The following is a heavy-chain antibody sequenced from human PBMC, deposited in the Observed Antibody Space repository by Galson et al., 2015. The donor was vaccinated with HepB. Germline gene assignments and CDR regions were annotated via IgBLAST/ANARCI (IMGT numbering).Heavy chain of an antibody. CDR2: ISAYNGNT. D-gene: IGHD3-22*01. V-gene: IGHV1-18*01. CDR1: GYTFTSYG. Sequence: SVKVSCKASGYTFTSYGISWVRQAPGQGLEWMGWISAYNGNTNYAQKLQGRVTMTTDTSTSTAYMELRSLRSDDTAVYYCARAFRDGAWEDYYDSSGPDYWGQGTLVTVSS. J-gene: IGHJ4*02. CDR3: ARAFRDGAWEDYYDSSGPDY.